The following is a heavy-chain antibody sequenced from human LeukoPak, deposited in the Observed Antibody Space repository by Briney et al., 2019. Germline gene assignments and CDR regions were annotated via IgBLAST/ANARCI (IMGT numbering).Heavy chain of an antibody. CDR1: TDSTNTYY. CDR2: IYHSGTT. V-gene: IGHV4-59*03. CDR3: VRLRWQMLAPYFGH. J-gene: IGHJ4*02. D-gene: IGHD2-8*01. Sequence: PSETLSLTCSVSTDSTNTYYWSWIRQSPGKGLEWIGHIYHSGTTDYNPSFKSRVIISIDMSKKEFSLKLTSVTVADTAMYYCVRLRWQMLAPYFGHWGQGAFVIVSS.